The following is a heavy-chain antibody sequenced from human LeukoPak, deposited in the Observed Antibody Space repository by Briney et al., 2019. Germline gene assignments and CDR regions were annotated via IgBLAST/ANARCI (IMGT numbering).Heavy chain of an antibody. CDR3: ARGLGDYYDTSDYYYAVPAH. CDR1: GYTFTIYD. Sequence: GASVKVSCKASGYTFTIYDITWVRQATGQGLEWMGWMNPNSGDTAYAQKLQGRVAMTRDTSISTAYMELSSLRSEDTAVYYCARGLGDYYDTSDYYYAVPAHWGQGTLVTVSS. J-gene: IGHJ4*01. CDR2: MNPNSGDT. D-gene: IGHD3-22*01. V-gene: IGHV1-8*01.